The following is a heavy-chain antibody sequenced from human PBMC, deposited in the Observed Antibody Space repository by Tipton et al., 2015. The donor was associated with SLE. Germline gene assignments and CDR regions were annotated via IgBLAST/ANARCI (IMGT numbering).Heavy chain of an antibody. CDR1: GGSISRGSYF. CDR2: IYTGGGT. D-gene: IGHD3-9*01. Sequence: LRLSCAVSGGSISRGSYFWSWVRQPAGKGLEWISHIYTGGGTNYNPSLKSRVTISVDTSKNQFSLRLSSLTAADTAVYYCARDFRDYDLLTGNNRRDAFDIWGQGRMVTVSS. J-gene: IGHJ3*02. CDR3: ARDFRDYDLLTGNNRRDAFDI. V-gene: IGHV4-61*09.